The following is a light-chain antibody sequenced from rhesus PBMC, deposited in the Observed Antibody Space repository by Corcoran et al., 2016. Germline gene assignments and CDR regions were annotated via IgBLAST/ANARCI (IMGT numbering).Light chain of an antibody. CDR1: ESVGSS. J-gene: IGKJ1*01. V-gene: IGKV3-40*03. CDR3: QQYNDLLRT. Sequence: EIVMTQSPATLSLSPGETATLSCRASESVGSSLAWYQQKPGQAPKLLVHSAYFRATGIPDRSSGSGSRTEFTLTISSLEPEDVGVYHCQQYNDLLRTFGQGTKVEIK. CDR2: SAY.